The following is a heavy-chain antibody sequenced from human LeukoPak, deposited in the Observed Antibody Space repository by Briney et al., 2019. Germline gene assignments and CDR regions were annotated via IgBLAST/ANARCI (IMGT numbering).Heavy chain of an antibody. CDR3: ARLKAYGAYALDY. CDR2: IHYSGST. Sequence: PSETLSLTCTVSGGSISSYYWGWIRQPPGKGLEWIGSIHYSGSTYYNPSLKSRVTISVDTSKNQFSLRLSSVTAADTAVYYCARLKAYGAYALDYWGQGTLVTVSS. CDR1: GGSISSYY. J-gene: IGHJ4*02. V-gene: IGHV4-39*07. D-gene: IGHD4-17*01.